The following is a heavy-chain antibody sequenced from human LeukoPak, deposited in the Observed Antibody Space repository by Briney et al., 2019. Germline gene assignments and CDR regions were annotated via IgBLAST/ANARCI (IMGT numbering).Heavy chain of an antibody. V-gene: IGHV3-33*01. CDR2: IWYDGSNK. Sequence: GRSLRLSCAASGFTFSRFGMHWVRQAPGKGLEWVAVIWYDGSNKYYADSVKGRFTISRDNSKNTLYLEMNSLRAEDTAVYYCARDYYYDSSGYWDYYFDYWGQGALVSVSS. CDR1: GFTFSRFG. J-gene: IGHJ4*02. CDR3: ARDYYYDSSGYWDYYFDY. D-gene: IGHD3-22*01.